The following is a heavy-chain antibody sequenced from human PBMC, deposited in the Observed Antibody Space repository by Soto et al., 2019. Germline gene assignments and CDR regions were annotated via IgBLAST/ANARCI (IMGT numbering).Heavy chain of an antibody. J-gene: IGHJ4*02. Sequence: QVQLVQSGAEVKKPGASVKVSCKASGYTFTAYYMHWVRQAPGQGLEWMGIINPSSGDTTYAQKFQGRVSMTRDTSTSTVSMDLSSLTSEDKAVYFCARDRPPDFWGPGTLVTVSS. CDR3: ARDRPPDF. V-gene: IGHV1-46*01. CDR2: INPSSGDT. CDR1: GYTFTAYY.